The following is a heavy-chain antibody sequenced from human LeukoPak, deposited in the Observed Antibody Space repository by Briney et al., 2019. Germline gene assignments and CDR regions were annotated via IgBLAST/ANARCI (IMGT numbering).Heavy chain of an antibody. CDR3: ARGRALPGIAAD. D-gene: IGHD6-13*01. V-gene: IGHV4-30-4*08. CDR2: IYYSGST. Sequence: SETLSLTCTVSGGSVSSGSYYWSWIRQPPGKGLEWIGYIYYSGSTYYNPSLKSRVTISVDTSKNQFSLKLSSVTAADTAVYYCARGRALPGIAADWGQGTLVTVSS. CDR1: GGSVSSGSYY. J-gene: IGHJ4*02.